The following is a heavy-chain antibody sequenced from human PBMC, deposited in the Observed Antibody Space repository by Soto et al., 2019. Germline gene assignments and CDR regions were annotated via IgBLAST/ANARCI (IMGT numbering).Heavy chain of an antibody. D-gene: IGHD4-17*01. CDR2: ISYDGSNK. CDR3: AKDPGGYGDYVLDY. J-gene: IGHJ4*02. V-gene: IGHV3-30*18. CDR1: GFTSSSYG. Sequence: GGSLRLSCAASGFTSSSYGMHWVRQAPGKGLEWVAVISYDGSNKYYADSVKGRFTISRDNSKNTLYLQMNSLRAEDTAVYYCAKDPGGYGDYVLDYWGQGTLVTVSS.